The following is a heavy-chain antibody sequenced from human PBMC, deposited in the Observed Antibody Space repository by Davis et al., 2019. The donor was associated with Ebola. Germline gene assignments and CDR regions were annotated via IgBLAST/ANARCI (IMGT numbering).Heavy chain of an antibody. D-gene: IGHD3-22*01. J-gene: IGHJ4*02. CDR1: GFSFNAYA. Sequence: GESLKISCAASGFSFNAYAMHWVRQAPGKGLEWVSVTSYDGTNKYYSDSVKGRFTISRDNSKNTLFLQMNSLRGEDTAVYYCARDAGDDNSGHYRSVDHWGQGTLVTVSS. CDR3: ARDAGDDNSGHYRSVDH. CDR2: TSYDGTNK. V-gene: IGHV3-30-3*01.